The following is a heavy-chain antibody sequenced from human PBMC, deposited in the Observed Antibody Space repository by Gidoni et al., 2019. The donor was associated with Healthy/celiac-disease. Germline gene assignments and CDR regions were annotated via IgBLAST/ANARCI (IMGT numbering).Heavy chain of an antibody. Sequence: QVQLVQSGAEVKKPGSSVKVSCKASGGTFSSYAISWVRQAPGQGLEWMGGIIHIFGTANYAQKFQGRVTITADESTSTAYMELSSLRSEDTAVYYCARGGAVAGTDSYYYYGMDVWGQGTTVTVSS. CDR1: GGTFSSYA. J-gene: IGHJ6*02. CDR2: IIHIFGTA. D-gene: IGHD6-19*01. V-gene: IGHV1-69*01. CDR3: ARGGAVAGTDSYYYYGMDV.